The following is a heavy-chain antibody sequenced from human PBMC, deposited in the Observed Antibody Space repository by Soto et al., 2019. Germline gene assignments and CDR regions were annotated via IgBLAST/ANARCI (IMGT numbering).Heavy chain of an antibody. Sequence: PSETLSLTCTVSGGSVSSGSYCWSWIRQPPGKGLEWIGYIYYSGSTNYNPSLKSRVTISVDTSKNQFSLKLSSVTAADTAVYYCARWGYYYDSSGYYAGEVAFDIWGQGTMVTVSS. D-gene: IGHD3-22*01. V-gene: IGHV4-61*01. J-gene: IGHJ3*02. CDR3: ARWGYYYDSSGYYAGEVAFDI. CDR2: IYYSGST. CDR1: GGSVSSGSYC.